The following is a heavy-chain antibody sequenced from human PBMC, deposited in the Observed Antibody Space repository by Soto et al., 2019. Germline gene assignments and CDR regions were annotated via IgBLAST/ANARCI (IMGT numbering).Heavy chain of an antibody. V-gene: IGHV3-11*05. CDR1: GFTFSDSY. Sequence: QVRLVESGGGLVKPGGSLRLSCAASGFTFSDSYMTWIRQAPGKGLEWVSYISGSSGHTNYADSVKGRFTISRDNAKDSLYLQMNSLRLEDTAVYYCARATRPVSFSDVAHWGQGTRVTVSS. CDR3: ARATRPVSFSDVAH. D-gene: IGHD2-8*01. J-gene: IGHJ5*02. CDR2: ISGSSGHT.